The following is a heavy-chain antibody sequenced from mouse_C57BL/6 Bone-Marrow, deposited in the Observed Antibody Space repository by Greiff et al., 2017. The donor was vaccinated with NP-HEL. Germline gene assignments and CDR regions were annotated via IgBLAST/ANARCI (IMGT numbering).Heavy chain of an antibody. D-gene: IGHD2-2*01. CDR3: ARSRWLRRGYYYAMDY. CDR2: INPSSGYT. Sequence: QVQLQQSGAELAKPGASVKLSCKASGYTFTSYWMHWVKQRPGQGLEWIGYINPSSGYTKYNQKFKDKATLTADKSSSTAYMQLSSLTYEDSAVYYCARSRWLRRGYYYAMDYWGQGTSVTVCS. V-gene: IGHV1-7*01. J-gene: IGHJ4*01. CDR1: GYTFTSYW.